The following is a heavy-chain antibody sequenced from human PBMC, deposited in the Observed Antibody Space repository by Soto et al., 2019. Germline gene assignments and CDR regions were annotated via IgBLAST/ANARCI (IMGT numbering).Heavy chain of an antibody. J-gene: IGHJ4*02. Sequence: SLRLSCAASGFTFVDYSMHWVRPAPRKGLEWFSGISWNSGSIGYADSVKSRFTISRDNAKNCLYLQMNSLRAEDTAFYYCAKAARIIAVASLFDYWGQGTLVTVSS. V-gene: IGHV3-9*01. D-gene: IGHD6-19*01. CDR2: ISWNSGSI. CDR3: AKAARIIAVASLFDY. CDR1: GFTFVDYS.